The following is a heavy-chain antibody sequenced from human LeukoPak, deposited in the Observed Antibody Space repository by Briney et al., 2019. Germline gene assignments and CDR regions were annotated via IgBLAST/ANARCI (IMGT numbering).Heavy chain of an antibody. Sequence: SETLSLTCTVSDASVSTYYWSWVRQPPGKGLEWIANVHSSGSTYYNPSLKSRVTISVDTSKNQFSLKLASVTTADTAVYYCARDIRLVGATLHFDYWGQGTLVTVSS. CDR1: DASVSTYY. J-gene: IGHJ4*02. D-gene: IGHD1-26*01. CDR2: VHSSGST. V-gene: IGHV4-59*02. CDR3: ARDIRLVGATLHFDY.